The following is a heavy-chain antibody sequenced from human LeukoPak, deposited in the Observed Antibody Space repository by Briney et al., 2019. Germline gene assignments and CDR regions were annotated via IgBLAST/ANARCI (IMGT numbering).Heavy chain of an antibody. CDR2: IYYSGST. CDR3: ASSSDYYGSGSYGAFDY. Sequence: PSETLSLTCTVSGGSISSSSYYWGWIRQPPGKGLEWIGSIYYSGSTNYNPSLKSRVTISVDTSKNQFSLKLSSVTAADTAVYYCASSSDYYGSGSYGAFDYWGQGTLVTVSS. J-gene: IGHJ4*02. CDR1: GGSISSSSYY. V-gene: IGHV4-39*07. D-gene: IGHD3-10*01.